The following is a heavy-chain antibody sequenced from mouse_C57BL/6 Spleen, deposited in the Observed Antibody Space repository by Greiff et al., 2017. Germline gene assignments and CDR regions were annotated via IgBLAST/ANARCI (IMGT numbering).Heavy chain of an antibody. CDR1: GYTFTSYW. CDR2: IDPSDSYT. D-gene: IGHD1-1*01. V-gene: IGHV1-59*01. Sequence: QVQLKQPGAELVRPGTSVKLSCKASGYTFTSYWMHWVKQRPGQGLEWIGVIDPSDSYTNYNQKFKGKATLTVDTSSSTAYMQLSSLTSEDSAVYYCARDGSSLANWDSFDYWGQGTTLTVSS. J-gene: IGHJ2*01. CDR3: ARDGSSLANWDSFDY.